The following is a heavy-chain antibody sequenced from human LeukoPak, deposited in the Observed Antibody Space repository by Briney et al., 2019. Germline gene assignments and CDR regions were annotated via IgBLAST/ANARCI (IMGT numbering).Heavy chain of an antibody. J-gene: IGHJ4*02. Sequence: PGGSLRLSCAATGFHFSSYWMSWVRQAPGKGLEWVANIKQDGSEKYYVDSVKGRFTISRDNSKNTLYLQMNSLRAEDTAVYYCATANAFYFDFWGQGTLVTVSS. D-gene: IGHD1-1*01. CDR3: ATANAFYFDF. V-gene: IGHV3-7*05. CDR1: GFHFSSYW. CDR2: IKQDGSEK.